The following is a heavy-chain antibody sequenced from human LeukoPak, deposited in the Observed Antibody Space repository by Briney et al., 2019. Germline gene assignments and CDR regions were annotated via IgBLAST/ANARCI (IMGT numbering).Heavy chain of an antibody. V-gene: IGHV3-7*01. J-gene: IGHJ4*02. D-gene: IGHD6-19*01. CDR1: GFTFSTYW. CDR2: IKYDGSER. CDR3: VRDRGWSTFDY. Sequence: GGSLRLSCAASGFTFSTYWMSWVRQAPGKGLEWVAKIKYDGSERYFVDSVRGRFTISRDNAKNSLYVQMNSLSAEDTAVYYCVRDRGWSTFDYWGQGTLVTVSS.